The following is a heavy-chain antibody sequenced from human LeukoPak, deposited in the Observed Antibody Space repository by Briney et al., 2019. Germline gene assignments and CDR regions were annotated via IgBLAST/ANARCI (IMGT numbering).Heavy chain of an antibody. Sequence: ASVNVSFKCSGYTFTNYDSNWVRQATGQGPEGMGWMNPKSGNTGYAQKFQGRVTMTRNTSISTAYMELSSLRSDDTAVYYCARDQDIVVVVAALRQREMGGFDPWGQGTLVTVSS. CDR3: ARDQDIVVVVAALRQREMGGFDP. CDR1: GYTFTNYD. CDR2: MNPKSGNT. V-gene: IGHV1-8*01. D-gene: IGHD2-15*01. J-gene: IGHJ5*02.